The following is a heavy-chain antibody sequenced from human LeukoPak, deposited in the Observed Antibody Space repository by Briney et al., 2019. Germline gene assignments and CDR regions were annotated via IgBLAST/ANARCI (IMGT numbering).Heavy chain of an antibody. Sequence: ASVKVSCKASGYTFTSYGISWVRQVPGRGLEWMGWISTYNGETNYAEKVQGRVTLTTDTSTNTAYMEMRSLRSDDTAIYYCARGVDDFGDFCFDYWGRGTQVTVSS. D-gene: IGHD4-17*01. CDR2: ISTYNGET. CDR1: GYTFTSYG. V-gene: IGHV1-18*01. CDR3: ARGVDDFGDFCFDY. J-gene: IGHJ4*02.